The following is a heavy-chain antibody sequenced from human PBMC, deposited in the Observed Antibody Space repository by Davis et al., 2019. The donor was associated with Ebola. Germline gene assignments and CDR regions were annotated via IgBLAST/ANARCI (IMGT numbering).Heavy chain of an antibody. CDR2: ISSSSSYI. D-gene: IGHD3-3*02. J-gene: IGHJ6*03. CDR1: GFTFSSYS. CDR3: AKDVAIFGVDIRGMENCYMDV. Sequence: PGGSLRLSCAASGFTFSSYSMNWVRQAPGKGLEWVSSISSSSSYIYYADSVKGRFTISRDNAKNSLYLQMNSLRAEDTAVYYCAKDVAIFGVDIRGMENCYMDVWGKETTVTVSS. V-gene: IGHV3-21*04.